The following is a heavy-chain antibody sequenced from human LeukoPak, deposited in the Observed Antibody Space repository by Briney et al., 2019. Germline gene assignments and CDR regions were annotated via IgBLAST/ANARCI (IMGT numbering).Heavy chain of an antibody. J-gene: IGHJ4*02. D-gene: IGHD2-2*01. CDR1: GFTFSSLP. V-gene: IGHV3-23*01. CDR3: AKDLPPSYCSSTSCPPGGSDY. Sequence: AGGSLRLSCAASGFTFSSLPMSWVRQAPGKGLEWVSALSDSGDRTYYADSVKGRFTISRDNSKNTLSLHMNSLRVDDTAVYYCAKDLPPSYCSSTSCPPGGSDYWGQGTLVTVSS. CDR2: LSDSGDRT.